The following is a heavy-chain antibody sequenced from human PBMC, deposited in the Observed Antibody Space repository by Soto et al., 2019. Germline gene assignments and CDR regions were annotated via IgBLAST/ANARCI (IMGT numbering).Heavy chain of an antibody. CDR2: VSYDGSNK. V-gene: IGHV3-30-3*01. CDR1: GFTFSNYD. CDR3: ARGVGQYYYDGSAYYPFEY. Sequence: QVQLVESGGGVVQPGRSLRLSCAASGFTFSNYDMHWVRQAPGKGLEWVAVVSYDGSNKYYADSVKGRFTISRDNSKNTLYVEMNSLRAEDTALYYCARGVGQYYYDGSAYYPFEYWGQVLLVTVS. J-gene: IGHJ4*02. D-gene: IGHD3-22*01.